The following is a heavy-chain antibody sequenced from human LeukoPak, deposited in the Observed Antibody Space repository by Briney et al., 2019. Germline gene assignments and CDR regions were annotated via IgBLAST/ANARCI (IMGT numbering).Heavy chain of an antibody. CDR3: ASPVIRTVTTPFDH. J-gene: IGHJ4*02. CDR2: IYYNGNT. V-gene: IGHV4-39*01. D-gene: IGHD4-17*01. Sequence: SETLSLTCSVSGGSVSSTNYYWGWIRQPPGRGLEWIGSIYYNGNTYYNPSLESRVTVAVDTSKNQFSLKLGSVTAADTSVYYCASPVIRTVTTPFDHWGQGTLVTVSS. CDR1: GGSVSSTNYY.